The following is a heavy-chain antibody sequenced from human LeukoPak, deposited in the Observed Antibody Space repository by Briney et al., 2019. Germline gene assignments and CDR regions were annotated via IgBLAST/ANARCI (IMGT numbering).Heavy chain of an antibody. CDR2: MYNSGRT. Sequence: SETLSLTCTVSGASIRSHFWSWIRRPPGKALEWIGYMYNSGRTNYNPSLKSRVTISVDTSKNQFSLKLSSVTAADTAVYYCAKASWVSNADAVLWGQGTVVTVS. J-gene: IGHJ4*02. D-gene: IGHD1-1*01. V-gene: IGHV4-59*08. CDR3: AKASWVSNADAVL. CDR1: GASIRSHF.